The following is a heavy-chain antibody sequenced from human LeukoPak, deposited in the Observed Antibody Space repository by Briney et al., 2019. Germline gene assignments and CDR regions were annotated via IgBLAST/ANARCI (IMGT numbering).Heavy chain of an antibody. CDR2: IYYSGST. CDR1: GGPINSNIYY. V-gene: IGHV4-39*07. CDR3: ARGPRFGELLWHWFDP. Sequence: PSETLSLTCNVSGGPINSNIYYWAWVRQPPGKGLEWIGSIYYSGSTYYNPPLKSRVTISEDTSKNQFSLKLRSVTAADTAVYYCARGPRFGELLWHWFDPWGQGTLVTVSS. D-gene: IGHD3-10*01. J-gene: IGHJ5*02.